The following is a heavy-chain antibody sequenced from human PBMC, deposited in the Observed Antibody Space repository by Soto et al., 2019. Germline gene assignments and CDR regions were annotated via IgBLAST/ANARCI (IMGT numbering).Heavy chain of an antibody. Sequence: QLQLVQSGAEGERPGASGRVSCKAYGYPFSKYGISWIRQAPGQGLEWMGWIKPDNGDTNYAQKFQGRVTMTTDTSSNTAYMELRSLRSDDTAVYYCATSYDSGFDPWGQGTLVSVSS. CDR3: ATSYDSGFDP. J-gene: IGHJ5*02. D-gene: IGHD5-12*01. CDR1: GYPFSKYG. CDR2: IKPDNGDT. V-gene: IGHV1-18*04.